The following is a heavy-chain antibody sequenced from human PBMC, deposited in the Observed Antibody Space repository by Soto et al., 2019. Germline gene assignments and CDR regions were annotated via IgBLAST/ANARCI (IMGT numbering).Heavy chain of an antibody. CDR2: IYYSGST. CDR1: GGSISSSSYY. J-gene: IGHJ6*02. CDR3: ARMYSSSSVFYYYGMDV. D-gene: IGHD6-6*01. Sequence: SETLSLTCTVSGGSISSSSYYWGWIRQPPGKGLEWIGSIYYSGSTYYNPSLKSRVTISVDTSKNQFSLKLSSVTAADTAVYYCARMYSSSSVFYYYGMDVWGQGTTVTVSS. V-gene: IGHV4-39*01.